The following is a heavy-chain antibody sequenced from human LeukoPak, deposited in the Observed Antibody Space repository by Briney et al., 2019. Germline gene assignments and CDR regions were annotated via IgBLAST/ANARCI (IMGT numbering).Heavy chain of an antibody. CDR2: IYYTGST. J-gene: IGHJ4*02. Sequence: PSETLSLTCTVSGGSNSSNTDYGVWVRQPPGKGLEWIGSIYYTGSTYFSPSLKSRVAISVDTSKSQFSLKLSSVTAADTAVYFCARSFRNDIRIDYWGQGTLVTVSP. D-gene: IGHD3-16*01. V-gene: IGHV4-39*01. CDR3: ARSFRNDIRIDY. CDR1: GGSNSSNTDY.